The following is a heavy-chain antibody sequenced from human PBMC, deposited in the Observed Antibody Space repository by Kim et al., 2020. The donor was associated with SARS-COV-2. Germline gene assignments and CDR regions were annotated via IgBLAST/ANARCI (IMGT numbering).Heavy chain of an antibody. Sequence: SETLSLTCAVYGGSFSGYYWSWIRQPPGKGLEWIGEINHSGSTNYNPSLKSRVTISVDTSKNQFSLKLSSVTAADTAVYYCARAPWYSSSWSDAFDIWGQGTMVTVSS. D-gene: IGHD6-13*01. J-gene: IGHJ3*02. CDR2: INHSGST. CDR3: ARAPWYSSSWSDAFDI. V-gene: IGHV4-34*01. CDR1: GGSFSGYY.